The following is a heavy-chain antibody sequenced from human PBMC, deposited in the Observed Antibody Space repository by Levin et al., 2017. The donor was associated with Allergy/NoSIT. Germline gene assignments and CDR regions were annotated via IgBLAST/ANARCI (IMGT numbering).Heavy chain of an antibody. CDR2: INHSGST. J-gene: IGHJ3*02. Sequence: SETLSLTCAVYGGSFSGYYWSWIRQPPGKGLEWIGEINHSGSTNYNPSLKSRVTISVDTSKNQFSLKLSSVTAADTAVYYCARVGSFDYDILTGYYNDAFDIWGQGTMVTVSS. V-gene: IGHV4-34*01. D-gene: IGHD3-9*01. CDR3: ARVGSFDYDILTGYYNDAFDI. CDR1: GGSFSGYY.